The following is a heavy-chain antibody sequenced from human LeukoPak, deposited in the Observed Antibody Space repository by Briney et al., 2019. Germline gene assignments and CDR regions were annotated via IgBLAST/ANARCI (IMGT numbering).Heavy chain of an antibody. CDR3: AKRIHLGVVTPGSVDY. CDR1: GFTFSSNY. D-gene: IGHD4-23*01. Sequence: PGGSLRLSCAASGFTFSSNYMSWVRQAPGKGLEWVSAVSGSGGSTYYADSVKGRFTISRDNSKNTLYLQMNSLRAEDTAVYYCAKRIHLGVVTPGSVDYWGQGTLVTVSS. CDR2: VSGSGGST. V-gene: IGHV3-23*01. J-gene: IGHJ4*02.